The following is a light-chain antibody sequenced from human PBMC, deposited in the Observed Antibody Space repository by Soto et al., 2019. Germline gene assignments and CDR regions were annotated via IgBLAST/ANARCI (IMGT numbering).Light chain of an antibody. J-gene: IGKJ1*01. V-gene: IGKV3-15*01. Sequence: EIVMTQSPATLSVSPGERATLSCRASQSVSSNLAWDQQKPGQAPRILIYGATTRSTDIPSRFSGSGSGTEFALSVCSLKSGQLADDYGEQYSNSPDRFVQGTEVEIK. CDR2: GAT. CDR1: QSVSSN. CDR3: EQYSNSPDR.